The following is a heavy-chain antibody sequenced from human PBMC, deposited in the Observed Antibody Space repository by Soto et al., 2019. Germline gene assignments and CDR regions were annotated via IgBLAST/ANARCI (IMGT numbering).Heavy chain of an antibody. CDR1: GFTVSSNY. Sequence: PGGSLRLSCAASGFTVSSNYMSWVRRAPGKGLEWVSVIYSGGSAFYADSVKGRFTISRDNSKNTLFLQMNSLRAEDTAVYYCARGPYEGSGYLGYWGQGTLVTVSS. CDR3: ARGPYEGSGYLGY. V-gene: IGHV3-66*01. J-gene: IGHJ4*02. CDR2: IYSGGSA. D-gene: IGHD3-22*01.